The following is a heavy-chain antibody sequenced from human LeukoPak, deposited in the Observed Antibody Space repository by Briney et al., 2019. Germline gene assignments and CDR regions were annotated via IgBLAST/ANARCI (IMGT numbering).Heavy chain of an antibody. V-gene: IGHV3-9*01. CDR2: INSNSGST. J-gene: IGHJ4*02. CDR3: VKVNDGSAWYFDY. Sequence: GGSLRLSCAASGFTFDVYSMHWVRQAPGKGLEWVSGINSNSGSTGYADSVKGRFSISRDNAKNSLYLQMNSLRTEDTALYYCVKVNDGSAWYFDYWGQGTLVTVSS. D-gene: IGHD6-19*01. CDR1: GFTFDVYS.